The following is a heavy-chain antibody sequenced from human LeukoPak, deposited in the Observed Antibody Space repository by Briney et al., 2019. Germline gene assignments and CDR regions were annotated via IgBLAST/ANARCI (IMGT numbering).Heavy chain of an antibody. CDR1: GYTLTELS. CDR3: ATQGNKQPKNYGMDV. V-gene: IGHV1-24*01. CDR2: FDSEDGET. Sequence: GASVKVSCKVSGYTLTELSMHWVRQAPGKGLEWMGGFDSEDGETIYAQKFQGRVTMTEDTSTDTAYMELSSLGSEDTAVYYCATQGNKQPKNYGMDVWGQGTTVTVSS. J-gene: IGHJ6*02. D-gene: IGHD2/OR15-2a*01.